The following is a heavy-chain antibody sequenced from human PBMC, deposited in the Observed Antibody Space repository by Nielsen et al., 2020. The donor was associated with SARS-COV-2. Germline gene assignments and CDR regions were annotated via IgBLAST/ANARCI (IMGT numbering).Heavy chain of an antibody. D-gene: IGHD1-7*01. Sequence: SETLSLTCAVSGGSISSSNWWSWVRQPPGKGLEWIGEIYHSGSTNYNPSLKSRVTISVDKSKNQFSLKLSSVTAADTAVYYCATRRLTGTTLNDYWGQGTLVTVSS. CDR3: ATRRLTGTTLNDY. CDR2: IYHSGST. J-gene: IGHJ4*02. CDR1: GGSISSSNW. V-gene: IGHV4-4*02.